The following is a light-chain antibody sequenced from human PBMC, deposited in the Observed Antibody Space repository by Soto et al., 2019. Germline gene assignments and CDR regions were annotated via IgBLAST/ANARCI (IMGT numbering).Light chain of an antibody. Sequence: QPVLTQPPSTSGAPGQRVTIYCSGSMSNIGRNTVNWYQQLPGTAPKVLMYKDNRRPSGVPDRFSGSKSGTSASLAISGLQSEDEATYYCAAWDVGLEGPIFGGGTKLTVL. J-gene: IGLJ2*01. V-gene: IGLV1-44*01. CDR3: AAWDVGLEGPI. CDR1: MSNIGRNT. CDR2: KDN.